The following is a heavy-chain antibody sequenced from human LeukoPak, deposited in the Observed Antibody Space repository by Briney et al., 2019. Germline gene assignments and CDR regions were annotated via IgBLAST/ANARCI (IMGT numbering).Heavy chain of an antibody. Sequence: QSGGSLRLSCAASGFTFDDYAMHWVRQAPGKGLEWVSGISWNSGSIGYADSVKGRFTISRDNAKNSLYLQMNSLRAEDTALYYCAKDIASGYIPVDAFDIWGQGTMVTVSS. V-gene: IGHV3-9*01. CDR1: GFTFDDYA. D-gene: IGHD3-22*01. CDR3: AKDIASGYIPVDAFDI. J-gene: IGHJ3*02. CDR2: ISWNSGSI.